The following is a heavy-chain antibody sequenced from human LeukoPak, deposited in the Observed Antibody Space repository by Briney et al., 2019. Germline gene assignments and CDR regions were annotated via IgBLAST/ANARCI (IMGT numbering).Heavy chain of an antibody. CDR1: GYTFTSYY. Sequence: ASVKVSCKASGYTFTSYYMHWVRQAPGQGLEWMGIINPSGGSTSYAQKFQGRVSMTRNTSISTAYMELSSLTSEDTAVYYCARAPKARYGSGSSDYWGQGTLVTVSS. V-gene: IGHV1-46*01. CDR3: ARAPKARYGSGSSDY. D-gene: IGHD3-10*01. J-gene: IGHJ4*02. CDR2: INPSGGST.